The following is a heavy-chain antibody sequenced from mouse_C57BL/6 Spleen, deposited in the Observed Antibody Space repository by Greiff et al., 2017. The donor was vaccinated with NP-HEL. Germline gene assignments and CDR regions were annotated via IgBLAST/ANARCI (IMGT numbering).Heavy chain of an antibody. Sequence: EVHLVESGGGLVKPGGSLKLSCAASGFTFSSYTMSWVRQTPEKRLEWVATISGGGGNTYYPDSVKGRFTISRDNAKNTLYLQMSSLRSEDTALYYCANYYGSSTWFAYWGQGTLVTVSA. CDR3: ANYYGSSTWFAY. CDR1: GFTFSSYT. J-gene: IGHJ3*01. V-gene: IGHV5-9*01. D-gene: IGHD1-1*01. CDR2: ISGGGGNT.